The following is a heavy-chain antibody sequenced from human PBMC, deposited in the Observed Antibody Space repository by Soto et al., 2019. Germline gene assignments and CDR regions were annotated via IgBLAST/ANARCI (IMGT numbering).Heavy chain of an antibody. D-gene: IGHD3-16*01. CDR2: MDQDGSET. Sequence: EVQLVESGGGLVQPGGSLRLSCAASGFTCSTYWMTWVRQPPGKGLEWVASMDQDGSETYYVDSVRGRFTVSRDNAKNSLYLQMNSLRVEDTAVYYCVCGGNFFIYWGQGTLVTVSP. CDR3: VCGGNFFIY. J-gene: IGHJ4*02. V-gene: IGHV3-7*01. CDR1: GFTCSTYW.